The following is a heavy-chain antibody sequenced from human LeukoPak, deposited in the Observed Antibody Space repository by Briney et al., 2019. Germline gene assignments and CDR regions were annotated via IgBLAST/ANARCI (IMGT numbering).Heavy chain of an antibody. Sequence: PSETLSLTCTVSGGSISSYYWSWIRQPPGKGLECIGYIYYSGSTNYNPSLRSRVTISVDTSKNEFSLKLGSVTAADTAVYYCARLSGSDSSGYYWGFEYWGQGSLVTVSS. D-gene: IGHD3-22*01. V-gene: IGHV4-59*08. CDR1: GGSISSYY. J-gene: IGHJ4*02. CDR3: ARLSGSDSSGYYWGFEY. CDR2: IYYSGST.